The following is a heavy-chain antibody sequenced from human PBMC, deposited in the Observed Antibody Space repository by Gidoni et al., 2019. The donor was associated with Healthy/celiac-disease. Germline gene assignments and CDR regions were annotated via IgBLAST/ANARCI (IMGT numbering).Heavy chain of an antibody. J-gene: IGHJ4*02. Sequence: QVQLVESGGGGVQPGRSLRLSCAASGFTFSSYGMHWVRQAPGKGLEWVAVIWYDGSNKYYADSVKGRFTISRDNSKNTLYLQMNSLRAEDTAVYYCARDPGGPMLSSGKGWFDYWGQGTLVTVSS. CDR1: GFTFSSYG. D-gene: IGHD3-22*01. CDR2: IWYDGSNK. V-gene: IGHV3-33*01. CDR3: ARDPGGPMLSSGKGWFDY.